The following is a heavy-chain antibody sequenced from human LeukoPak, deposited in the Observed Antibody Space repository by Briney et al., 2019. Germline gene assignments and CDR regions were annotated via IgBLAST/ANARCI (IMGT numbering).Heavy chain of an antibody. Sequence: GSLRLSCAASGFTFSSYAMSWVRQAPGKGLEWIGSIYYSGSTYYNPSLKSRVTISVDTSKNQFSLRLTSVTAADTAVYYCARGPYVGMAHAEFDPWGQGTLVTVSS. CDR3: ARGPYVGMAHAEFDP. CDR2: IYYSGST. V-gene: IGHV4-39*07. D-gene: IGHD3-10*02. J-gene: IGHJ5*02. CDR1: GFTFSSYA.